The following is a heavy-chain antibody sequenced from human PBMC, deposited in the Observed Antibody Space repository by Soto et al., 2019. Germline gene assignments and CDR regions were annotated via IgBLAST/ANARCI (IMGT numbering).Heavy chain of an antibody. J-gene: IGHJ4*02. CDR2: IFSSGST. V-gene: IGHV4-59*08. CDR3: ARQRRDFDY. Sequence: PSETLSLTCTVSGGSISNYYWSWIRQPPGKGLQWIGYIFSSGSTNYNPSLKSRVTISVNTSKNQFSLNLNSVTAADTAVYYCARQRRDFDYWGPGSLVT. CDR1: GGSISNYY.